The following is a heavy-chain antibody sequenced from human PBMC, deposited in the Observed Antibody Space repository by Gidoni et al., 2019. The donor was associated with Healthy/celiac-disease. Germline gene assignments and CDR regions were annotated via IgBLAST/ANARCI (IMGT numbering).Heavy chain of an antibody. Sequence: QVQLQQWGAGLLKPSETLSLTCAVYGGSFSGYYWSWIRQPPGKGLEWIGEINHSGSTNYNPSLKSRVTISVDTSKNQFSLKLSSVTAADTAVYYCAMNKFGVVRYRDYWGQGTLVTVSS. CDR2: INHSGST. CDR3: AMNKFGVVRYRDY. V-gene: IGHV4-34*01. D-gene: IGHD3-3*01. J-gene: IGHJ4*02. CDR1: GGSFSGYY.